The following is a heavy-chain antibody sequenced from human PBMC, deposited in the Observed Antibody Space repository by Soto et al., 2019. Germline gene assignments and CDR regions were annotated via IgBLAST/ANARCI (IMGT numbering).Heavy chain of an antibody. Sequence: ASVKVSCKASGYTFTSYYMHWVRQAPGQGLEWMVLINPSGGSTSYAQKFQGRVTMTRDTSTSTVYMELSSLRSEDTAVYYCARGGITIFGVVSIDYYYYYMDVWGKGTTLTVSS. CDR2: INPSGGST. J-gene: IGHJ6*03. D-gene: IGHD3-3*01. CDR1: GYTFTSYY. CDR3: ARGGITIFGVVSIDYYYYYMDV. V-gene: IGHV1-46*03.